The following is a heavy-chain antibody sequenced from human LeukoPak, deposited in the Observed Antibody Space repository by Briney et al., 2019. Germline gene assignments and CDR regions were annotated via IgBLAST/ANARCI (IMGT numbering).Heavy chain of an antibody. CDR1: GGSISGRPYY. CDR2: AYYTGNT. Sequence: SETPSLTCTVSGGSISGRPYYWGWIRQPPGKGLEWIGSAYYTGNTYYNSSLKSRVTISLDTSKNQFSLKLNSVTAADTAVYYCARGAYFDSWGRGTLFTVSS. V-gene: IGHV4-39*07. J-gene: IGHJ4*02. D-gene: IGHD3-16*01. CDR3: ARGAYFDS.